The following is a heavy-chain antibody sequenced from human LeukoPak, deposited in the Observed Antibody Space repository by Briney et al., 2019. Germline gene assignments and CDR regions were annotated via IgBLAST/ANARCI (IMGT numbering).Heavy chain of an antibody. Sequence: GGSLRLSCAASGFTFSSYAMNWVRQAPGKGLQWVSALSGSGGSTYYADSVKGRFTIFRDNSKNTMYLQMNSLRAEDTAVYYCAKGSMGRGPDYWGQGTLVTVSS. V-gene: IGHV3-23*01. CDR1: GFTFSSYA. D-gene: IGHD3-10*01. CDR2: LSGSGGST. J-gene: IGHJ4*02. CDR3: AKGSMGRGPDY.